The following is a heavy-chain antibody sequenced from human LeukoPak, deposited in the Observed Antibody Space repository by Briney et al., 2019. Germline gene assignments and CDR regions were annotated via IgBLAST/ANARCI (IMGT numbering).Heavy chain of an antibody. V-gene: IGHV3-30*04. CDR2: ISYDGSNK. CDR3: ARDGHYYDSSGYYSLDY. CDR1: GFTFSSYA. D-gene: IGHD3-22*01. Sequence: GRSLRLSCAASGFTFSSYAMHWVRQAPGKGLERVAVISYDGSNKYYADSVKGRFTISRDNSKNTLYLQMNSLRAEDTAVYYCARDGHYYDSSGYYSLDYWGQGTLVTVSS. J-gene: IGHJ4*02.